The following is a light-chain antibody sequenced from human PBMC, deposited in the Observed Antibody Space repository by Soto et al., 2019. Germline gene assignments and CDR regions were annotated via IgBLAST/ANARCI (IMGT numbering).Light chain of an antibody. J-gene: IGKJ1*01. CDR2: KAS. CDR3: ERYNSDWT. V-gene: IGKV1-5*03. Sequence: DIQMTQSPSTLSASVGDRVTITCRASQSISSWLAWYQQKPGKAPKLLIYKASSLERGVPSRFSGSGAGTECTLTRSSLQPDDFATYYCERYNSDWTFGQGTKVEIK. CDR1: QSISSW.